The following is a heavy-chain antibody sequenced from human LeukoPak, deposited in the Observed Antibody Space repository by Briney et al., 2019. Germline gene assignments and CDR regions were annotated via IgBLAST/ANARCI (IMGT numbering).Heavy chain of an antibody. D-gene: IGHD4-17*01. CDR2: IYPGDSNT. J-gene: IGHJ2*01. Sequence: GESLKISCQGSGYNFTSYWIAWVRQMPGKGLEWMGIIYPGDSNTRYSPSFQGHVTISADKSISTAYLQWSSLKASDSAIYLCARPAKGTVSGLWYFDLWGHGTLVTVSS. CDR3: ARPAKGTVSGLWYFDL. CDR1: GYNFTSYW. V-gene: IGHV5-51*01.